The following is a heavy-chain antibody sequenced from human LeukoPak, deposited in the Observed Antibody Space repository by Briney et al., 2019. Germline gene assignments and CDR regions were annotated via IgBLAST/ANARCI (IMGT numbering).Heavy chain of an antibody. J-gene: IGHJ6*02. CDR2: ISSSSYI. CDR1: GFTFSSYS. Sequence: GGSLRLSCAASGFTFSSYSMNWVRQAPGKGLEWVSSISSSSYIYYADSVKGRFTISRDNAKNSLYLQMNSLRAEDTAVYYCARVWNYDILTGYGGGYGMDVWGQGTTVTVSS. D-gene: IGHD3-9*01. CDR3: ARVWNYDILTGYGGGYGMDV. V-gene: IGHV3-21*01.